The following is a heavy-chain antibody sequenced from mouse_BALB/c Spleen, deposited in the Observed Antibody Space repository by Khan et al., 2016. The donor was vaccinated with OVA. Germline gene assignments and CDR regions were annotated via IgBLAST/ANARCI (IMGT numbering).Heavy chain of an antibody. CDR1: GFTFSTYG. CDR2: ISSGGSYT. CDR3: ARLAYYYDSEGFAY. D-gene: IGHD1-1*01. J-gene: IGHJ3*01. Sequence: EVELVESGGDLVKPGGSLKLSCAASGFTFSTYGMSWVRPTPDKRLEWVATISSGGSYTYYPDNVKGRFTFSRANAKNTLYLQMSSLKSEDTAMYYCARLAYYYDSEGFAYWGQGTLVTVSA. V-gene: IGHV5-6*01.